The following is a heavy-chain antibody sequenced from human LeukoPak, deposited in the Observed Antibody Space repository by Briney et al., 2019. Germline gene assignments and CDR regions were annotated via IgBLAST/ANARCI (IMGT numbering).Heavy chain of an antibody. CDR1: GFTFSSYW. Sequence: GGSLRLSCAASGFTFSSYWMHWVRQAPGKGLVWVSRINSDGSSTSYADSVKGRFTISRDNAKNTLYLQMNSLRAEDTAVYYCARDPTIWLGELFYYYYYYMDVWGKGTTVTISS. CDR2: INSDGSST. D-gene: IGHD3-10*01. V-gene: IGHV3-74*01. CDR3: ARDPTIWLGELFYYYYYYMDV. J-gene: IGHJ6*03.